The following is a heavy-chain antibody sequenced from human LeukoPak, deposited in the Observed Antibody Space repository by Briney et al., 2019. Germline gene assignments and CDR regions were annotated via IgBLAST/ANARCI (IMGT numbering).Heavy chain of an antibody. J-gene: IGHJ4*02. CDR3: ARLSTGVPGNDY. V-gene: IGHV3-7*01. CDR1: GLTFSSYW. D-gene: IGHD6-19*01. Sequence: GGSLRLSCAASGLTFSSYWMSWVRQAPGKGLEWVVNIKQDGSEKYYVDAVKGRFTISRDNAKNSLFLQMNSLTAEDTAVYYCARLSTGVPGNDYWGQGTLVTVSS. CDR2: IKQDGSEK.